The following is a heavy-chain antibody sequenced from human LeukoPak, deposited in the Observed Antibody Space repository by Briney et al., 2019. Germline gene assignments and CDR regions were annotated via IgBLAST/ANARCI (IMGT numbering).Heavy chain of an antibody. CDR2: INPNSGGT. CDR3: AREGPTIFGVPTDAFDI. V-gene: IGHV1-2*02. J-gene: IGHJ3*02. CDR1: GYTFTGYY. D-gene: IGHD3-3*01. Sequence: VSVKVSCKASGYTFTGYYMHWVRQAPGQGLEWMGWINPNSGGTNYAQKFQGRVTMTRDTSTSTVYMELSSLRSEDTAVYYCAREGPTIFGVPTDAFDIWGQGTMVTVSS.